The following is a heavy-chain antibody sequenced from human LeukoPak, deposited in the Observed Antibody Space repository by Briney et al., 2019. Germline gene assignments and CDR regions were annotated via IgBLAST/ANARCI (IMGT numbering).Heavy chain of an antibody. CDR1: GGSIVSYY. V-gene: IGHV4-59*08. Sequence: SETLSLTCTVSGGSIVSYYWSWIRQPPGKGLEWIGYIYYTGSTNYNPSLKSRVTISVDTSKNQFSLKLSSVTAADTAVYYCARYLAAGYFDLWGRDPADAVSS. J-gene: IGHJ2*01. D-gene: IGHD6-25*01. CDR3: ARYLAAGYFDL. CDR2: IYYTGST.